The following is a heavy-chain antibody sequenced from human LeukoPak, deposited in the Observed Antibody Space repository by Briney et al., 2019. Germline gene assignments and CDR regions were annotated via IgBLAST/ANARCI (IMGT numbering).Heavy chain of an antibody. CDR1: GFSFSSYG. CDR2: ISYDGSDK. D-gene: IGHD3-9*01. CDR3: AKGCTLFWLKDAFDV. Sequence: PGGSLRLSCAASGFSFSSYGMHWVRQAPGKGLEWVAIISYDGSDKYCADSVKGRFTISRDNSKNTLYLQMNSLRAEDTAVYYCAKGCTLFWLKDAFDVWGQGTMVTVSS. V-gene: IGHV3-30*18. J-gene: IGHJ3*01.